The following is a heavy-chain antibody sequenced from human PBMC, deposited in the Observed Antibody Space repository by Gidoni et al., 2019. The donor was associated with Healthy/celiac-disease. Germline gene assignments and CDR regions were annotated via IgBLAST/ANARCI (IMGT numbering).Heavy chain of an antibody. CDR2: IYYSGST. J-gene: IGHJ4*02. CDR3: ARRVRHYYDGGGPFDY. D-gene: IGHD3-22*01. Sequence: GKGLEWIGSIYYSGSTYYNPSLKSRVTISVDTSKNQFSLKLSSVTAADTAVYYCARRVRHYYDGGGPFDYWGQGTLVTVSS. V-gene: IGHV4-39*01.